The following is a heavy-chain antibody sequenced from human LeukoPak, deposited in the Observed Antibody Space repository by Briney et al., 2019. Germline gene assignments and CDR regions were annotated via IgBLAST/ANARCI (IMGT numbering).Heavy chain of an antibody. V-gene: IGHV4-34*01. CDR3: ARYSAVAGIDY. J-gene: IGHJ4*02. CDR2: INHSGST. CDR1: GGSFSGYY. Sequence: PSETLSLTCAVYGGSFSGYYWSWIRQPPGKGLEWIGEINHSGSTNYNPSLKSRVTISVDTSKNQFSLKLSSVTAADTAVYYCARYSAVAGIDYWGQGTLVTVSS. D-gene: IGHD6-19*01.